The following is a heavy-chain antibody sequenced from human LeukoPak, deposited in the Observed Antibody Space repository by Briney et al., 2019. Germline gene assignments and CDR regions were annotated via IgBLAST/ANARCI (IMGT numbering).Heavy chain of an antibody. Sequence: SETLSLTCTVSGGSISSSSYYWGWIRQPPGKGLEWIGEINHSGSTNYNPSLKSRVTISVDTSKNQFSLKLSSVTAADTAVYYCARGLRTVSGATTYYYYGVDVWGQGTTVTVSS. J-gene: IGHJ6*02. CDR3: ARGLRTVSGATTYYYYGVDV. V-gene: IGHV4-39*07. CDR1: GGSISSSSYY. CDR2: INHSGST. D-gene: IGHD1-26*01.